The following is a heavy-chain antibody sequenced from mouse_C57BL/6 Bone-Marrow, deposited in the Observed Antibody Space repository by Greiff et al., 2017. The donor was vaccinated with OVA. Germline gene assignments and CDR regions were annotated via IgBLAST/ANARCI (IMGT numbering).Heavy chain of an antibody. J-gene: IGHJ4*01. CDR2: IYPGSGNT. D-gene: IGHD1-1*01. Sequence: QVQLQQSGPELVKPGASVKISCKASGYSFTSYYIHWVKQRPGQGLEWIGWIYPGSGNTKYNEKFKGKATLTADTSSSTAYMQLSSLTSEDSAVYYCARVQLCYYGSSRAMDYWGQGTSVTVSS. V-gene: IGHV1-66*01. CDR3: ARVQLCYYGSSRAMDY. CDR1: GYSFTSYY.